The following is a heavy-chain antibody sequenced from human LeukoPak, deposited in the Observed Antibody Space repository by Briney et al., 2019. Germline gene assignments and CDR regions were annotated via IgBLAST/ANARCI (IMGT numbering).Heavy chain of an antibody. V-gene: IGHV3-64*01. D-gene: IGHD4-17*01. CDR2: ISVNGANT. Sequence: GGSLRLSCSASGFAFRNYAMYWVRQAPGKGLDFVSAISVNGANTYYANSVKGSFTISRDNSKNTLYLQMLSLRAEDMAVYYCTRVDYGAYLSPLFYCWGQGTLVTVSP. CDR1: GFAFRNYA. CDR3: TRVDYGAYLSPLFYC. J-gene: IGHJ4*02.